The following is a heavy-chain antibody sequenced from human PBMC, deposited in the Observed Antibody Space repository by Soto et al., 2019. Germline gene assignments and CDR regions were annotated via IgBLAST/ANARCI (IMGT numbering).Heavy chain of an antibody. CDR2: ISGSGGST. Sequence: EGQMLESGGGLVQPGGSLRLSCAASGFTFSSYALTWVRQTAGKGLEWVSSISGSGGSTYYADSVKGRFTISRDKSKNTLYLQMNSLRADDSAVYYCAKGLGHCSGGRCFLYHFAYLGEGTLVTVSS. J-gene: IGHJ4*02. CDR1: GFTFSSYA. CDR3: AKGLGHCSGGRCFLYHFAY. D-gene: IGHD2-15*01. V-gene: IGHV3-23*01.